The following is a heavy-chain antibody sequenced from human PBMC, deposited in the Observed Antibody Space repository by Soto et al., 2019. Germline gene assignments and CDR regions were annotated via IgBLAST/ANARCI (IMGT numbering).Heavy chain of an antibody. CDR2: ISAYNGNT. V-gene: IGHV1-18*01. D-gene: IGHD6-6*01. CDR3: AIDPRMYSSSSAYYYYGMDV. CDR1: GYTFTSYG. J-gene: IGHJ6*02. Sequence: QVQLVQSGAEVKKPGASVKVSCKASGYTFTSYGISWVRQAPGQGLEWMGWISAYNGNTNYAQKLQGRVTMTTDTSTSTAYMELRSLRSDDTAVYYCAIDPRMYSSSSAYYYYGMDVWGQGTTVTVSS.